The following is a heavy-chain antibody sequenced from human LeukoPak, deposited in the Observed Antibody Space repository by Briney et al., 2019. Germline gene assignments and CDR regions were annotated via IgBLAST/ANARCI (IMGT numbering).Heavy chain of an antibody. CDR3: TTAGLELLGRDLLRFLEWLLYFDY. CDR2: IKSKTDGGTT. V-gene: IGHV3-15*01. CDR1: GFTFSNAW. J-gene: IGHJ4*02. Sequence: PGGSLRLSCAASGFTFSNAWMSWVRQAPGKGLEWVGLIKSKTDGGTTDYAAPVKGRFTISRDDSKNTLYLQMNSLKTEDTAVYYCTTAGLELLGRDLLRFLEWLLYFDYWGQGTLVTVSS. D-gene: IGHD3-3*01.